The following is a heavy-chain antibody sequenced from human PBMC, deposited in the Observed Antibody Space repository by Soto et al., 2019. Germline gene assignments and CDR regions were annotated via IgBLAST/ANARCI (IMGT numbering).Heavy chain of an antibody. J-gene: IGHJ5*02. CDR2: IYYSGNT. V-gene: IGHV4-59*01. CDR3: ARDLGQLVGWFDP. CDR1: GGSISGYY. Sequence: QVQLQESGPGLLRPSETLSLTCTVSGGSISGYYWSWIRQPPGRALECIGYIYYSGNTYYNTSLKSRVTISVDRSRNQFFLKLSSVTAADTAVYYCARDLGQLVGWFDPWGQGTLVXVSS. D-gene: IGHD1-1*01.